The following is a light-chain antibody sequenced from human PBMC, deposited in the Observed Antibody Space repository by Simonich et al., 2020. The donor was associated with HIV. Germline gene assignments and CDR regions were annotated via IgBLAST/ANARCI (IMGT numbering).Light chain of an antibody. CDR3: QQYYSTPRT. Sequence: DIVLTQSPDSLAVSLGERATINCQSRQSVLYSSNNKNYLAWYQQKPGQPPKLLIYWAATRESGVPDRFCGSGSGTDFTLTISSLQAEDVAVYYCQQYYSTPRTFGPGTKVDIK. V-gene: IGKV4-1*01. CDR2: WAA. CDR1: QSVLYSSNNKNY. J-gene: IGKJ3*01.